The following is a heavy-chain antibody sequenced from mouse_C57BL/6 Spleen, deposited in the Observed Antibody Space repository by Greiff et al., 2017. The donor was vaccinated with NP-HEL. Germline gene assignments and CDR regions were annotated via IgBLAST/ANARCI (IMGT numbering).Heavy chain of an antibody. CDR2: IYPGDGDT. CDR3: ARYITTVVAPDY. D-gene: IGHD1-1*01. CDR1: GYAFSSYW. Sequence: VQLQQSGAELVKPGASVKISCKASGYAFSSYWMNWVKQRPGKGLEWIGQIYPGDGDTNYNGKFKGKATLTADKSSSTAYMQLSSLTSEDSAVYFCARYITTVVAPDYWGQGTTLTVSS. J-gene: IGHJ2*01. V-gene: IGHV1-80*01.